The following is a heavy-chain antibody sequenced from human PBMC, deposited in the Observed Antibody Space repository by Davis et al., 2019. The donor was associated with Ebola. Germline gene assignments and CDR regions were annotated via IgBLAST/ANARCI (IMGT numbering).Heavy chain of an antibody. CDR1: GFLVSNNY. V-gene: IGHV3-66*01. CDR3: ARDRQCADNRCSGVEWFDS. Sequence: GESLKIPCAASGFLVSNNYINWVRQVPGKGMEWVAAIYSGGSAHYRDSVKGRFIISRDNSKNTVDLQMNSLRAEDTALYYCARDRQCADNRCSGVEWFDSWGQGTLVTVSS. D-gene: IGHD3-10*02. CDR2: IYSGGSA. J-gene: IGHJ5*01.